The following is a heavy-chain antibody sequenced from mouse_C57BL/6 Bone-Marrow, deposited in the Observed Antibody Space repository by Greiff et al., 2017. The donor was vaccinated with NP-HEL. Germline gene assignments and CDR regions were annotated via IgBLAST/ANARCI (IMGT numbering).Heavy chain of an antibody. D-gene: IGHD1-1*01. CDR3: ARGGNYYGSSLYYFDY. J-gene: IGHJ2*01. Sequence: QVQLKQSGAELVRPGTSVKVSCKASGYAFTNYLIEWVKQRPGQGLEWIGVINPGSGGTNYNEKFKGKATLTADKSSSTAYMQLSSLTSEDSAVYFCARGGNYYGSSLYYFDYWGQGTTLTVSS. CDR1: GYAFTNYL. V-gene: IGHV1-54*01. CDR2: INPGSGGT.